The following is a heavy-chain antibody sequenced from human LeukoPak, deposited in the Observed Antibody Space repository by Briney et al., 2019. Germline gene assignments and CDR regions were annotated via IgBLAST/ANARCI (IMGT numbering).Heavy chain of an antibody. V-gene: IGHV3-21*04. J-gene: IGHJ3*02. D-gene: IGHD2-8*01. CDR2: ISSRSSYI. CDR1: GFTFSSYS. Sequence: GGSLRLSCAASGFTFSSYSMNWVRQAPGKGLDWVSSISSRSSYIYYADSVKGRFTIARENAKNSLYLQMNSLRAEDTALYHCARGYYQKGRAFDIWGQGTMVTVSS. CDR3: ARGYYQKGRAFDI.